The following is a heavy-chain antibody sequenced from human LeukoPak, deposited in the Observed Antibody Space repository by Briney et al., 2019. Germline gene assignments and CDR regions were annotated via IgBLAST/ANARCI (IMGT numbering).Heavy chain of an antibody. CDR2: IHYSGRI. J-gene: IGHJ4*02. D-gene: IGHD5-24*01. Sequence: SETLSLTCAVYGGSFSGYYWTWIRQPPGKGLEWIGAIHYSGRITYTPSLKSRVTISADTSNNHFSLKMNSVTAADTAVYYCSRGTDAYKCGNSWGQGTLVTVSS. CDR1: GGSFSGYY. V-gene: IGHV4-34*01. CDR3: SRGTDAYKCGNS.